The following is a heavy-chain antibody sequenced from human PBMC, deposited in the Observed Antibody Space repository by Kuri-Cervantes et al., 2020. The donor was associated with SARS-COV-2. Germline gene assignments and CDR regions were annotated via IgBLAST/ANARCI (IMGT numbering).Heavy chain of an antibody. Sequence: ASVKVSCKASGYTFTGYYIHWVRQAPGQGLEWMGWINPNSGGTNYAQKFQGWVTMTRDTSINTAYMELSRLRSDDTAVYYCARVRVRGVITTYYYYGMDVWGQGTTVTVSS. CDR1: GYTFTGYY. D-gene: IGHD3-10*01. V-gene: IGHV1-2*04. J-gene: IGHJ6*02. CDR2: INPNSGGT. CDR3: ARVRVRGVITTYYYYGMDV.